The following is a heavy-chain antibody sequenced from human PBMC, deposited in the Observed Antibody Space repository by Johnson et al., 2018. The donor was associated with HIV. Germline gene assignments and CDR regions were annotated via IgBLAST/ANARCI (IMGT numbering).Heavy chain of an antibody. J-gene: IGHJ3*02. CDR2: IKQDGSEK. Sequence: MLLVESGGGVVQPGRSLRLSCAASGFTFSSYGMHWVRQAPGKGLEWVANIKQDGSEKYYVDSVKCRFTISRDNAKNSLYLQMNSLRAEDTALYYCARGGELQNDAFDIWGQGTMVTVSS. D-gene: IGHD1-26*01. CDR1: GFTFSSYG. CDR3: ARGGELQNDAFDI. V-gene: IGHV3-7*03.